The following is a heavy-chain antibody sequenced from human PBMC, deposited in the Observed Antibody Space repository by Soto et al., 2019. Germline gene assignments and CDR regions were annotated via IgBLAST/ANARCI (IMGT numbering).Heavy chain of an antibody. CDR3: ARAYGCVGGCYFDL. J-gene: IGHJ2*01. CDR2: IYYSGST. CDR1: GGSISSGDYY. D-gene: IGHD3-10*01. Sequence: QVQLQESGPGLVKPSQTLSLPCTVSGGSISSGDYYWSWIRQPPGKGLEWIGYIYYSGSTYYNPYLKSRVTISVDTSNNQCSLELSSVTAADTAVYYCARAYGCVGGCYFDLWGRGTMVTVSS. V-gene: IGHV4-30-4*01.